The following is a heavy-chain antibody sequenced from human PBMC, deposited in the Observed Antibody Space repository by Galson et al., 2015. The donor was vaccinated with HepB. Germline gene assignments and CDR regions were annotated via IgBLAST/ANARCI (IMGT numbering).Heavy chain of an antibody. CDR3: AREAWSRGYSYGPSWNYGMDV. CDR1: GGSISSGSYY. V-gene: IGHV4-61*02. CDR2: IYTSGST. J-gene: IGHJ6*02. Sequence: TLSLTCPVSGGSISSGSYYWSWIRQPAGKGLEWIGRIYTSGSTNYNPSLKSRVTISVDTSKNQFSLKLSSVTAADTAVYYCAREAWSRGYSYGPSWNYGMDVWGQGTTVTVSS. D-gene: IGHD5-18*01.